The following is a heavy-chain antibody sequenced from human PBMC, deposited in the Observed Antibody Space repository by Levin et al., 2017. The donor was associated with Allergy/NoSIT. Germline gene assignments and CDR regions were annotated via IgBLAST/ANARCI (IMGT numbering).Heavy chain of an antibody. D-gene: IGHD7-27*01. CDR3: ATDESGDEDFDY. Sequence: SCTASGFILRTSDMNWVRQAPGKGLEWISFITKTSRTISYADSVKGRFTASRDNAKNSLYLDMNSLRAEDTAVYYCATDESGDEDFDYWGQGTLVTVSS. CDR1: GFILRTSD. V-gene: IGHV3-48*01. CDR2: ITKTSRTI. J-gene: IGHJ4*02.